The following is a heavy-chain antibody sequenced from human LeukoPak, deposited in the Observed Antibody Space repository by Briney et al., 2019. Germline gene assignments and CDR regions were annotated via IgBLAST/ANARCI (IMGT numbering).Heavy chain of an antibody. CDR3: ARDPPLHDYSDDGNWFDP. CDR1: GFTFSSYS. D-gene: IGHD4-17*01. Sequence: PGGSLRLSCAASGFTFSSYSMNWVRQAPGKGLEWVSYISSSSSTIYYADSVKGRFTISRDNAKNSLYLQMNSLRAEDTAVYYCARDPPLHDYSDDGNWFDPWGQGTLVTVSS. J-gene: IGHJ5*02. V-gene: IGHV3-48*04. CDR2: ISSSSSTI.